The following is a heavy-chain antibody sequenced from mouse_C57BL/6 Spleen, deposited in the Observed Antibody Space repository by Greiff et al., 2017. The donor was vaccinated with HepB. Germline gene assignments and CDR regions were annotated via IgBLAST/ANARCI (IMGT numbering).Heavy chain of an antibody. V-gene: IGHV1-42*01. J-gene: IGHJ3*01. D-gene: IGHD2-5*01. CDR3: ASAYYSNSFAY. Sequence: EVQGVESGPELVKPGASVKISCKASGYSFTGYYMNWVKQSPEKSLEWIGEINPSTGGTTYNQKFKAKATLTVDKSSSTAYMQLKSLTSEDSAVYYCASAYYSNSFAYWGQGTLVTVSA. CDR1: GYSFTGYY. CDR2: INPSTGGT.